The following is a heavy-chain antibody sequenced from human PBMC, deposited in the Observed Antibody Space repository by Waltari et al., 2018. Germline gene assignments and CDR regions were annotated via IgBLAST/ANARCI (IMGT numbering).Heavy chain of an antibody. D-gene: IGHD3-10*01. Sequence: QITLKESGPTLVKPTQTLTLTCTFSGFPLSTSGVGVGWIRQPPGKALEWLALIYWNDDKRYSPSLKSRLTITKDTSKNQVVLTMTNMDPVDTATYYCAHTAESRGAMENAFDIWGQGTMVTVSS. CDR2: IYWNDDK. CDR1: GFPLSTSGVG. J-gene: IGHJ3*02. V-gene: IGHV2-5*01. CDR3: AHTAESRGAMENAFDI.